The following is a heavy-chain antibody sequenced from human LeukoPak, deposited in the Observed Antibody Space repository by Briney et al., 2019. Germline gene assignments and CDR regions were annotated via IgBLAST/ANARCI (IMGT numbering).Heavy chain of an antibody. V-gene: IGHV5-51*01. J-gene: IGHJ6*03. CDR3: ARGIVVAGGYMDV. CDR1: GYSFTSYW. D-gene: IGHD2-2*01. Sequence: EXXKISCKGSGYSFTSYWIGWVRQMPGKGLEWMGIIYPGDSDTRYSPSFQGQVTISADKSISTAYLQWSSLKASDTAMYYCARGIVVAGGYMDVWGKGTTVTVSS. CDR2: IYPGDSDT.